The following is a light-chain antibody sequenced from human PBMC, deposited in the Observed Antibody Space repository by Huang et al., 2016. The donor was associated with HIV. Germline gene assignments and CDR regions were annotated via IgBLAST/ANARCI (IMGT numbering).Light chain of an antibody. J-gene: IGKJ1*01. CDR3: QQLNSYPPT. CDR2: AAS. Sequence: IQLTQSPSSLSASVGDRVTITCRARQDISSYLAWYQQKPGKAPKLMIYAASTLQSGVPARFSGSGSGTDFTLTISSLQPEDFATYHCQQLNSYPPTFGQGTKVEIK. V-gene: IGKV1-9*01. CDR1: QDISSY.